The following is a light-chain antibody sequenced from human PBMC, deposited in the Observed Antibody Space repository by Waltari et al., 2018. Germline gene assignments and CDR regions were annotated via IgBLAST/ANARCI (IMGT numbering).Light chain of an antibody. CDR3: QQYNVWPPIT. Sequence: EIVMTQSPATLSVAPGERATLSCRASQSISSNLAWYQQKPGQAPRPLVYETSTRATGIPARFRGSGSGTEFSLTITSLQSEDSALYYCQQYNVWPPITFGQGTRLEIQ. J-gene: IGKJ5*01. CDR2: ETS. V-gene: IGKV3-15*01. CDR1: QSISSN.